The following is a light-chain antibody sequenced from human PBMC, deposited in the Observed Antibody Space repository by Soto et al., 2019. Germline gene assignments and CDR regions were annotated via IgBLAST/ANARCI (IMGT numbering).Light chain of an antibody. V-gene: IGKV3D-20*01. Sequence: EIVLTQSPATLSLSPGEGATLSFGASQSITGNYLAWYQQRPGLAPRLLIYDTSNRATGIPDRFSGSGSGTDFTLTISRLEPEDFAVYYCQHYAGSPRTFGQGTKVDI. CDR1: QSITGNY. CDR3: QHYAGSPRT. CDR2: DTS. J-gene: IGKJ1*01.